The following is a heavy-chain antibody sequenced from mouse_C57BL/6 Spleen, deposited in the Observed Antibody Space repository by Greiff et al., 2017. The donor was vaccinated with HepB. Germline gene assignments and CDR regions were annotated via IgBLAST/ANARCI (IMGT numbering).Heavy chain of an antibody. CDR1: GFTFSDYG. CDR2: ISSGSSTI. D-gene: IGHD1-1*01. J-gene: IGHJ3*01. Sequence: EVKLMESGGGLVKPGGSLKLSCAASGFTFSDYGMHWVRQAPEKGLEWVAYISSGSSTIYYADTVKGRFTISRDNAKNTLFLQMTSLRSEDTAMYYCARNYYGGSYGAWFAYWGQGTLVTVSA. CDR3: ARNYYGGSYGAWFAY. V-gene: IGHV5-17*01.